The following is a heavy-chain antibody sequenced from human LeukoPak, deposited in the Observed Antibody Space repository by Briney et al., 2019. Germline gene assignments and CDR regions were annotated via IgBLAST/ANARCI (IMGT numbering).Heavy chain of an antibody. Sequence: GGSLRLSCAASGFTVSSNFMSWVRQAPGKGLEWVSVLYSGGSTYYAESVKGRFTISRDNSKNTLYLQLNSLRAEDTAVYCCARHDSSGYPGRLHGMVVWGQGTTVTASS. V-gene: IGHV3-66*04. CDR1: GFTVSSNF. CDR3: ARHDSSGYPGRLHGMVV. J-gene: IGHJ6*02. D-gene: IGHD3-22*01. CDR2: LYSGGST.